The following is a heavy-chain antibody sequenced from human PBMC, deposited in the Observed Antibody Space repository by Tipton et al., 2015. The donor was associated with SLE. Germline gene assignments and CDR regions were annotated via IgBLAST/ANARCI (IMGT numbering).Heavy chain of an antibody. CDR3: ARAEYSFDY. D-gene: IGHD3-10*01. J-gene: IGHJ4*02. CDR1: GGSISSYY. V-gene: IGHV4-59*08. CDR2: IYYSGST. Sequence: TLSLTCTVSGGSISSYYWSWIRQPPGKGLEWIGYIYYSGSTNYNPSLKSRVTISVDTPKNQFSLKLSSVTAADTAVYYCARAEYSFDYWGQGALVTVSS.